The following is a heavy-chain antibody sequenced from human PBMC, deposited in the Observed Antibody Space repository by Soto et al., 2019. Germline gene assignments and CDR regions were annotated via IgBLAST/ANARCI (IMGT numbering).Heavy chain of an antibody. CDR2: MNPNTGNS. D-gene: IGHD1-1*01. CDR3: ARRAETNGWNGFGADKYYFDF. Sequence: GASVKVSCKASGYTFFTYDIYWVRQATGQGLEWMGWMNPNTGNSGYAQKFQGRVTMTSDTSISTAHMELSSLRSEDTAVYYCARRAETNGWNGFGADKYYFDFWGQGALVTVSS. V-gene: IGHV1-8*02. CDR1: GYTFFTYD. J-gene: IGHJ4*02.